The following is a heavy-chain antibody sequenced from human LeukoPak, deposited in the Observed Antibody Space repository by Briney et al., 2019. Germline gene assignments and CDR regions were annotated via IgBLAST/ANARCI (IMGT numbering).Heavy chain of an antibody. J-gene: IGHJ5*02. V-gene: IGHV4-59*08. D-gene: IGHD3-16*01. Sequence: PSETLSLACTVSGGSISSYYWSWIRQPPGKGLEWIGYIYYSGSTNYNPSLKSRVTISVDTSKNQFSLKLSSVTAADTAVYYCARHGRDYVPDNWFDPWGQGTLVTVSS. CDR3: ARHGRDYVPDNWFDP. CDR1: GGSISSYY. CDR2: IYYSGST.